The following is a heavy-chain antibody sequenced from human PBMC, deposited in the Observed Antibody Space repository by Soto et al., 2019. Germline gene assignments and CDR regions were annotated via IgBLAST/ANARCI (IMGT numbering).Heavy chain of an antibody. V-gene: IGHV4-31*03. CDR3: ARVDGDYFDY. CDR1: GDSISSGGYY. J-gene: IGHJ4*02. D-gene: IGHD4-17*01. CDR2: IYNRGST. Sequence: QVQLQESGPGLVKPSETLSLTCTVSGDSISSGGYYWSWIRQPPGKGLEWIGCIYNRGSTSYNPSLKSRVSISVDTSANQFSLKLSSVTAADTAVYYCARVDGDYFDYWGQGTLVTVSS.